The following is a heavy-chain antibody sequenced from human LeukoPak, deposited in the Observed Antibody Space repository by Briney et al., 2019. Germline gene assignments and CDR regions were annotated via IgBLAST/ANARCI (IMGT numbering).Heavy chain of an antibody. J-gene: IGHJ4*02. CDR1: GFTLSSYS. V-gene: IGHV3-21*01. CDR3: ARSEHSSSSFDY. D-gene: IGHD6-6*01. CDR2: ISSSSTHI. Sequence: PGGSLRLSCAASGFTLSSYSMNWVRQAPGKGLEWVSYISSSSTHIYYADSVKGRFTISRGNVRNSLYLQMNSLRAEDTAIYYCARSEHSSSSFDYWGQGTLVTVSS.